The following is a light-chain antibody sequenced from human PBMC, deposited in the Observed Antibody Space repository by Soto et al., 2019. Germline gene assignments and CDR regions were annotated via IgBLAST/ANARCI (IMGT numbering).Light chain of an antibody. CDR3: QQYNSYCT. V-gene: IGKV1-5*01. J-gene: IGKJ2*02. Sequence: DIQMTQSPSTLSASVGDRVTITCRASQSISSWLAWYQQKPGKAPKLLIYDASSLESGVPSRFSGSGSGTEFTLTISCLQPDDFATYYCQQYNSYCTFGQGTKLEIK. CDR2: DAS. CDR1: QSISSW.